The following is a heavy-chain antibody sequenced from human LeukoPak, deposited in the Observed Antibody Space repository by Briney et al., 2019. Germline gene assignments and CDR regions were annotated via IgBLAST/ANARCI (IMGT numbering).Heavy chain of an antibody. CDR2: INGGGVNT. CDR3: AKGHSSGQFFDY. V-gene: IGHV3-23*01. D-gene: IGHD3-22*01. CDR1: GFTFSSYA. Sequence: GGSLRLSCAASGFTFSSYAMSWVRQAPGKGLEWVSTINGGGVNTHYADSVGGRFTISRDNSKNTLFLQMNSLRDEDTAVYYCAKGHSSGQFFDYWGQGTLVTVSS. J-gene: IGHJ4*02.